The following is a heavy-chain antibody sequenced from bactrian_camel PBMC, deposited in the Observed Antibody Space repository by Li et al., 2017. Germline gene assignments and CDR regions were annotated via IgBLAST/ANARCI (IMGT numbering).Heavy chain of an antibody. CDR3: AADVCRAGATFNY. CDR2: INPGGGTA. J-gene: IGHJ4*01. V-gene: IGHV3S1*01. Sequence: HVQLVESGGGLVQPGGSLRLSCSVSGFTFSKYWMNWVRQAPGTGLEWVSTINPGGGTAYYADSVKGRFTISRDNAKNTLYLQMNSLKPEDTAMYYCAADVCRAGATFNYWGQGTQVTVS. CDR1: GFTFSKYW.